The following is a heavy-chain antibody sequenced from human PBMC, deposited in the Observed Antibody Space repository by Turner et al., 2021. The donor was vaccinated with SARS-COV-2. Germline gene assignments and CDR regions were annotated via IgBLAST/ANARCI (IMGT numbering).Heavy chain of an antibody. CDR3: ARGDSGSWGPFDY. CDR1: GDTFTSYY. J-gene: IGHJ4*01. V-gene: IGHV1-46*01. D-gene: IGHD1-26*01. CDR2: IYPSGGST. Sequence: QVQLVQSGAEVKKPGASVKVYCKATGDTFTSYYMHWVRQAPGQGLEWMGIIYPSGGSTSYAQKFQGRVTMTRDTSTSTVYMELSSLRSEDTAVYYCARGDSGSWGPFDYWGHGTLVTVSS.